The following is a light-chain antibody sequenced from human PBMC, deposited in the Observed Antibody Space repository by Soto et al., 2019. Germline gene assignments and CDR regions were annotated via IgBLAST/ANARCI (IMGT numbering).Light chain of an antibody. CDR1: SSNVGTYDL. J-gene: IGLJ2*01. CDR2: EGT. CDR3: CSFAVGAALV. Sequence: QSVLTQPASVSASPGESITISCTGTSSNVGTYDLVSWYQHHPDKAPKLIIYEGTKRPSGISSRFSGSKSGNTASLTISGLQAEDDADYYCCSFAVGAALVFGGGTKVPVL. V-gene: IGLV2-23*01.